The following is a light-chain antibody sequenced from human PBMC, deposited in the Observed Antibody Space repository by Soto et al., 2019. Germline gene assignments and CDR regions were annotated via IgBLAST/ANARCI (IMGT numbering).Light chain of an antibody. V-gene: IGLV1-40*01. CDR2: GNT. Sequence: QSVLTQPPSVSGAPGQRVTISCTGSSSNIVAIYDVHWYQQLPGTAPKLLIYGNTNRPSGVPDRFSGSKSGTSASLAITGLQAEDEADYYCQSYDSRLSGWVFGGGTQLTVL. J-gene: IGLJ3*02. CDR1: SSNIVAIYD. CDR3: QSYDSRLSGWV.